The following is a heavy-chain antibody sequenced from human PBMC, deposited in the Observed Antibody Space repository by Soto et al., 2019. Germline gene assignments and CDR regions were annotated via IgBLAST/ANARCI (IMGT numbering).Heavy chain of an antibody. J-gene: IGHJ4*02. Sequence: QVQLQESGPGLVKPSQTLSLTCTVSGGSISSGDYYLSWIRQPPGKGLEWIGYIYYSGSTYYHPSLKSRVTISVDTSKNQFSLKLSSVTAADTAVYYCAREERWLQFDYFDYWGQGTLVTVSS. CDR1: GGSISSGDYY. CDR2: IYYSGST. V-gene: IGHV4-30-4*01. CDR3: AREERWLQFDYFDY. D-gene: IGHD5-12*01.